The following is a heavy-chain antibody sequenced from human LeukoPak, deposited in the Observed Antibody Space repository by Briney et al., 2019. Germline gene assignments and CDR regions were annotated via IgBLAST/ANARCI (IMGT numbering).Heavy chain of an antibody. J-gene: IGHJ6*01. Sequence: GGPLRLCCAASGFTVSSYAMSWSRHAQGKGLEWGSAISGVGGSTYYADSVKGRFAISRDNSKNTLYLQMNSLRAEDTAVYYCAKDRYYDSSGYFGRYYYYVMDVWGQGTTVTVSS. V-gene: IGHV3-23*01. CDR3: AKDRYYDSSGYFGRYYYYVMDV. CDR1: GFTVSSYA. CDR2: ISGVGGST. D-gene: IGHD3-22*01.